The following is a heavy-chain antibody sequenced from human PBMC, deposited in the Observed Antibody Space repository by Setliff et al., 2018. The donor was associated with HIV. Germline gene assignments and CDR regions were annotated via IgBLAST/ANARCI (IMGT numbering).Heavy chain of an antibody. CDR3: ASYRKAERWLQLGGNFDY. J-gene: IGHJ4*02. CDR2: IYYSGST. Sequence: SETLSLTCTVSGGSISSSSYYWGWIRRPPGKGLEWIGSIYYSGSTYYNPSLKSRVTISVDTSKNQFSLKLSSVTAADTAVYYCASYRKAERWLQLGGNFDYWGQGTLVTVSS. V-gene: IGHV4-39*01. D-gene: IGHD5-12*01. CDR1: GGSISSSSYY.